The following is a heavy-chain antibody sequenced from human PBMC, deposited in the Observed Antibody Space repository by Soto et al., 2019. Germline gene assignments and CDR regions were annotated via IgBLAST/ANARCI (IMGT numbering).Heavy chain of an antibody. CDR1: GFTFSSHA. Sequence: EVQLLESGGGLVQPGRSLRLSCTASGFTFSSHAMTWVRQAPGKGLEWVSGLSDSGDSIYYADSVKGRFTIYRDNSMNTLYRQMNTLRVADTAVYYCAKVSSSWYAGFFDLWGQGTLVTVSS. J-gene: IGHJ4*02. CDR3: AKVSSSWYAGFFDL. V-gene: IGHV3-23*01. CDR2: LSDSGDSI. D-gene: IGHD6-13*01.